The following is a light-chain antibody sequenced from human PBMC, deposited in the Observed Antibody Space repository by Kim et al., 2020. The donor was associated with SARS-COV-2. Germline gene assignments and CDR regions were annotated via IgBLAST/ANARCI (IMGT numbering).Light chain of an antibody. J-gene: IGLJ1*01. CDR3: SSYAGSITLV. Sequence: GRSFTISRTGTNSIVGGYNNVCWDQHHPDQAPKLIIYEVNKQPSGVPDRLSGYKSGNTASLLVSGLQAEDEAHYYCSSYAGSITLVFGTGTKVTV. CDR2: EVN. CDR1: NSIVGGYNN. V-gene: IGLV2-8*01.